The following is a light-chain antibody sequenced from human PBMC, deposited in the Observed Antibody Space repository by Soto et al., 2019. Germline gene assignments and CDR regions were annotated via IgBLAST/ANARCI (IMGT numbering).Light chain of an antibody. CDR2: AAS. CDR3: QQYYSTPRT. J-gene: IGKJ1*01. V-gene: IGKV3-15*01. Sequence: EIVMTQSPATLSVSPGERATLSCRASQSVSSKLAWYQQKPGQAPRLLIYAASTRATGIPARFSGSGSGTDFTLTISSLQAEDVAVYYCQQYYSTPRTFGQGTKV. CDR1: QSVSSK.